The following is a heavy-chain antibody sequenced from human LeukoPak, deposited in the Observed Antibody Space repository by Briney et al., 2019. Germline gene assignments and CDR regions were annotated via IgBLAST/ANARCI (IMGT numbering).Heavy chain of an antibody. CDR1: AYSFTSYW. CDR2: IYPGDSDT. V-gene: IGHV5-51*01. D-gene: IGHD4-17*01. Sequence: GESLKISCKGSAYSFTSYWIGWVRQMPGKGLEGMGIIYPGDSDTRYSPSFQGQVTISADKSISTAYLQWSSLKASDTAMYYCATDYGGNRRKPVGLVWGQGTLVTVSS. J-gene: IGHJ4*02. CDR3: ATDYGGNRRKPVGLV.